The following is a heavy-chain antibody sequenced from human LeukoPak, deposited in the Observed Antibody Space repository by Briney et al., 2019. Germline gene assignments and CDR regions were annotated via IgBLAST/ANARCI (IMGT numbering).Heavy chain of an antibody. Sequence: SETLSLTCTVSGGSISSYYWSWIRQPPGKGLEWIGYIYYSGSTNYNPSLKSRVIISVDTSKNQFSLKLSSVTAADTAVYYCARQDSSTAGDWFDPWGQGTLVTVSS. CDR3: ARQDSSTAGDWFDP. J-gene: IGHJ5*02. CDR1: GGSISSYY. CDR2: IYYSGST. V-gene: IGHV4-59*08. D-gene: IGHD6-13*01.